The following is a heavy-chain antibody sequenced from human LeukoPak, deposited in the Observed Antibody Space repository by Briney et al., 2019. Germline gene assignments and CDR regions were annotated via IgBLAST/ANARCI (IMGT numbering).Heavy chain of an antibody. D-gene: IGHD2-2*01. V-gene: IGHV4-59*01. CDR2: IYYSGST. CDR3: ARAEYQLLLAY. CDR1: GDSISSYY. J-gene: IGHJ4*02. Sequence: SETLSLTCAVSGDSISSYYWSCIRQPPGKGLEWIGYIYYSGSTNYNPSLKSRVTISLDTSKNQFSLKLSSVTAADTAVYYCARAEYQLLLAYWGQGTLITVSS.